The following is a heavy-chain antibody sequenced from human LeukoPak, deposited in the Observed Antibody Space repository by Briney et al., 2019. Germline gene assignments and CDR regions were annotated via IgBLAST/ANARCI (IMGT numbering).Heavy chain of an antibody. CDR3: ARDWIVGATNGDY. CDR1: GYTFTGYY. Sequence: ASVKVSCKASGYTFTGYYMHWVRQAPGQGLEWMGWINPNSGGTNYAQKFQGRVTMTRDTSISTTYMELSRLRSDDTAVYYCARDWIVGATNGDYWGQGTLVTVSS. CDR2: INPNSGGT. J-gene: IGHJ4*02. D-gene: IGHD1-26*01. V-gene: IGHV1-2*02.